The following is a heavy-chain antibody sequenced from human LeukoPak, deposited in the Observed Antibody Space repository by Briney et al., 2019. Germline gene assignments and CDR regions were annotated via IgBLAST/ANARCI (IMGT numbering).Heavy chain of an antibody. V-gene: IGHV3-23*01. CDR2: ITDNGVST. CDR1: GFTISSYD. D-gene: IGHD5-24*01. Sequence: PGGSLRLSCAASGFTISSYDMSWVRQAPGKGLEWVSSITDNGVSTYYADSVKGRFTISRDNSKNTLYLQMNSLRAEDTAVYYCAKSGYNRFDYWGQGTLVTVSS. CDR3: AKSGYNRFDY. J-gene: IGHJ4*02.